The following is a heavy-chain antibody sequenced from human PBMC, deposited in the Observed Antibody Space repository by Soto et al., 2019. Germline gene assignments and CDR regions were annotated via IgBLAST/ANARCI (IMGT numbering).Heavy chain of an antibody. CDR3: AKNPGYYYDSTGYHFDY. J-gene: IGHJ4*02. Sequence: PGGFLRLSCAASEFTFSNYAMSWARQAPGKGLEWVSAISYGGGTTYYADSVKGRFTISRDNSKNTLYLQMNSLRAEDTAVYYCAKNPGYYYDSTGYHFDYWGQGT. CDR2: ISYGGGTT. D-gene: IGHD3-22*01. CDR1: EFTFSNYA. V-gene: IGHV3-23*01.